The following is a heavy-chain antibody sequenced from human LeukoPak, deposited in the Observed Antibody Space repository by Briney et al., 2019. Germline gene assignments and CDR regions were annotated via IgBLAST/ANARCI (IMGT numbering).Heavy chain of an antibody. CDR3: ARPYYYDSRIDP. J-gene: IGHJ5*02. Sequence: SQTLSLTCTVSGVSISSGDYYWSWIRPPPGKGLEWVGYIYYSGSAYYNPSLKSRVTISVDTSKNQFSLKMSSVTAADTAVYYCARPYYYDSRIDPWGQGTLVTVSS. D-gene: IGHD3-22*01. CDR2: IYYSGSA. CDR1: GVSISSGDYY. V-gene: IGHV4-30-4*01.